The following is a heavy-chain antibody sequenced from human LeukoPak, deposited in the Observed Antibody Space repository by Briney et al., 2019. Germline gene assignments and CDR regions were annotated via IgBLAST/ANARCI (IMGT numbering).Heavy chain of an antibody. CDR2: IYASGST. J-gene: IGHJ4*02. D-gene: IGHD3-22*01. Sequence: SETLSLTCTVSGGSISSSSYYWSWIRQPAGKGLEWIGRIYASGSTNYNPSLKSRVTMSVDTSKNQFSLKLSSVTAADTAVYYCASTYDRSGYYQYYFDYWGRGTLVTVSS. CDR1: GGSISSSSYY. V-gene: IGHV4-61*02. CDR3: ASTYDRSGYYQYYFDY.